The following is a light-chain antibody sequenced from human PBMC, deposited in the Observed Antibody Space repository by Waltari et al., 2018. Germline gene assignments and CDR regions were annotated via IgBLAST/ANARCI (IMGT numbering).Light chain of an antibody. V-gene: IGLV4-69*01. CDR1: SGHSSTV. CDR3: QTGGHGTWV. Sequence: QLILTQSPSASASLGAPVKPPCTLSSGHSSTVLAWLQHQPEKGPRFLMKVNSDGSHRKGDEIPDRFSGSSSGAERYLSISSLQSEDEADYFCQTGGHGTWVFGGGTKLTVL. CDR2: VNSDGSH. J-gene: IGLJ3*02.